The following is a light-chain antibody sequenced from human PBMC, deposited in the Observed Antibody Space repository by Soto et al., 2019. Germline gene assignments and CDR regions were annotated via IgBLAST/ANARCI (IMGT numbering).Light chain of an antibody. CDR3: MQALQIPQT. CDR2: LVS. CDR1: QSLLYSNGYMY. V-gene: IGKV2-28*01. J-gene: IGKJ1*01. Sequence: DVVMSQSPLTLPVTPGEPASISRWASQSLLYSNGYMYLDWYLPTPGQSPQLXIYLVSNRASGVPGRFSGSGAGTDFTLKISRVEAEDVGVYYCMQALQIPQTFRQGTKVDI.